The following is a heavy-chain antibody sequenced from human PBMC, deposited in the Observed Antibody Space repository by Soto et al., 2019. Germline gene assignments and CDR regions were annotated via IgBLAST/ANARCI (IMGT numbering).Heavy chain of an antibody. V-gene: IGHV3-13*01. Sequence: EVQLVESGGGLVQPGGSLRLSCAASGFTFSSYDMHWVRQATGKGLEWVSAIGTAGDTYYPGSVKGRFTISRENAKNSLYLQMNSLRAGDTAVYYCARAAQVDAFGIWGQGTMVTVSS. CDR1: GFTFSSYD. J-gene: IGHJ3*02. CDR2: IGTAGDT. CDR3: ARAAQVDAFGI.